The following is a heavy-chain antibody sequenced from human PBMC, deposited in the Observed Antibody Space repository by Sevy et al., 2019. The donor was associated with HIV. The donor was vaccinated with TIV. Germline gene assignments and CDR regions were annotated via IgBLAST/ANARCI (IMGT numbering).Heavy chain of an antibody. J-gene: IGHJ6*02. CDR1: GYTFTGDY. V-gene: IGHV1-2*06. Sequence: ASVKVSCKASGYTFTGDYLHWVRQAPGQGLEWMGRVYPNSGGTNYAQKFQGRVTMTRDTSISPAYMELSRLGSDDTAVYYCARDGGGGTTNSGMDVWGQGTTVTVSS. D-gene: IGHD1-7*01. CDR3: ARDGGGGTTNSGMDV. CDR2: VYPNSGGT.